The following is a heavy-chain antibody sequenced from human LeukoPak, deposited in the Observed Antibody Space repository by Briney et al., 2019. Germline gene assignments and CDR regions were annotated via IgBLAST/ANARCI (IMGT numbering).Heavy chain of an antibody. CDR3: ARKENVYYYFDY. Sequence: SETLSLTCAVSGYSITSSSWWGWIRQPPGKGLEWIGYVYHSGTTYYNPSLQSRVTMSVDTSKNQFSLKLSSVTAVDTAVYYCARKENVYYYFDYWGQGTLVTVSS. V-gene: IGHV4-28*01. D-gene: IGHD3-10*01. J-gene: IGHJ4*02. CDR2: VYHSGTT. CDR1: GYSITSSSW.